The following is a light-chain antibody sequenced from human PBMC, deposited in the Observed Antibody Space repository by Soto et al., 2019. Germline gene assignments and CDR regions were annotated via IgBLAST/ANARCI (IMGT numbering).Light chain of an antibody. CDR1: SSDVGAYIY. CDR2: DVS. CDR3: TSYTSNSTPYV. V-gene: IGLV2-14*01. Sequence: QSVLTQPASVSGSPGQSITISCAGTSSDVGAYIYVSWYQQHPCKAPKLMIYDVSNRPSGVSNRFSGSKSGNTAFLIISGLQAEDEADYYCTSYTSNSTPYVFGAGTKVTVL. J-gene: IGLJ1*01.